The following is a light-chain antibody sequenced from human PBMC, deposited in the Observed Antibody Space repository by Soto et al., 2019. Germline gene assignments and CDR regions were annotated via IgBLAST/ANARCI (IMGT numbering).Light chain of an antibody. CDR3: TSYSSSDIFYV. J-gene: IGLJ1*01. CDR1: SGDIGGYYY. V-gene: IGLV2-14*01. CDR2: QVT. Sequence: QSALTQPASVSGSPGQSITISCTGTSGDIGGYYYVSWYQHHPGKAPKLLIYQVTNRPSRVSNRFSGSKSGNTASLTISGLQADDEADYYCTSYSSSDIFYVFGTGTKGTVL.